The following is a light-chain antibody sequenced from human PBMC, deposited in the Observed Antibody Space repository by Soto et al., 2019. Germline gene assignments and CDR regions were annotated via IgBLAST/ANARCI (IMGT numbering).Light chain of an antibody. V-gene: IGKV3-15*01. J-gene: IGKJ1*01. CDR2: GAS. CDR1: QSVSTN. CDR3: QQYNDWPPWT. Sequence: EVVMTQSPATLSVSPGERATLSCRASQSVSTNLAWYQQKPGQAPRLLISGASSRAAGISPRFSGSGSGTEFTLTISSLQSEDSAVYYCQQYNDWPPWTFGQGTKVEI.